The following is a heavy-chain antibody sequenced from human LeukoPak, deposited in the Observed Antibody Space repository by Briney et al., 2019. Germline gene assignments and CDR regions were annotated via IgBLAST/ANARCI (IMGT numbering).Heavy chain of an antibody. Sequence: GASVKVSCKASGYTFTSYYMHWVPQAPGQGLEWVGIINPSGGSTSYAQKLQGRVTMTRDTSTSTVYMELSSLRSEDTAVYYCARDSAGVLSYWGQGTLVTVSS. V-gene: IGHV1-46*01. CDR2: INPSGGST. J-gene: IGHJ4*02. D-gene: IGHD3-10*01. CDR1: GYTFTSYY. CDR3: ARDSAGVLSY.